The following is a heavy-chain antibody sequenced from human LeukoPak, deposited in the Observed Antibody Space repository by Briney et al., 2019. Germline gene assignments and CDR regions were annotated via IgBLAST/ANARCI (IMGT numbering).Heavy chain of an antibody. D-gene: IGHD2-2*01. CDR2: ISYDGSNK. J-gene: IGHJ4*02. V-gene: IGHV3-30*18. CDR3: AKVQRYQLLRGYFDY. Sequence: GGSLRLSCAASGFTFSSYGMHWVRQAPGKGLEWVAVISYDGSNKYYADSVKGRFTISRDNSKNTLYLQMNSLRAEDTAVYYWAKVQRYQLLRGYFDYWGQGTLVTVSS. CDR1: GFTFSSYG.